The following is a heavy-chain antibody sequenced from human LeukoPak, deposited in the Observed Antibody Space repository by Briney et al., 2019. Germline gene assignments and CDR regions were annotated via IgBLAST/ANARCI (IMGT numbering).Heavy chain of an antibody. V-gene: IGHV4-4*07. J-gene: IGHJ5*02. CDR2: IYNSGST. CDR1: GGSISSYY. Sequence: SETLSLTCTVSGGSISSYYWSWIRQPAGKGLEWIGRIYNSGSTTYNPSLKSRVTMSVDTSKNQFSLKLSSVTAADTAVYYCARDLIAVAGTRYNWFDPWGQGTLVTVSS. CDR3: ARDLIAVAGTRYNWFDP. D-gene: IGHD6-19*01.